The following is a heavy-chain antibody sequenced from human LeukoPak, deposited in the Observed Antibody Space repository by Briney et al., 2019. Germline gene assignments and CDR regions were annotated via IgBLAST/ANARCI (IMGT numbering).Heavy chain of an antibody. Sequence: RPGGSLRLSCAASGFTFSSYAMSWVRQAPGKGLEWVSAISGSGGSTYYADSVKGRFTISRDNSKNTLYLQMNSLRAEDTAVYYCAKRGEDPTYYYYYMDVWGKGTTVTVSS. CDR2: ISGSGGST. CDR3: AKRGEDPTYYYYYMDV. V-gene: IGHV3-23*01. D-gene: IGHD3-16*01. J-gene: IGHJ6*03. CDR1: GFTFSSYA.